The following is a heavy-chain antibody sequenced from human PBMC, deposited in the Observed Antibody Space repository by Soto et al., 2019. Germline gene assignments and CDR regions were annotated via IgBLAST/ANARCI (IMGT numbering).Heavy chain of an antibody. V-gene: IGHV3-66*01. D-gene: IGHD5-12*01. CDR1: GFTVSSNY. Sequence: EVQLVESGGGLVQPGGSLRLSCAASGFTVSSNYMSWVRQAPGKGLEWVSVIYSGGSTYYADSVNGRFTISRDNSKNTLYLQMNSLRAEDTAVYYCAREAKGYSGYDPEYYFDYCGQGTLVTVSS. CDR3: AREAKGYSGYDPEYYFDY. CDR2: IYSGGST. J-gene: IGHJ4*02.